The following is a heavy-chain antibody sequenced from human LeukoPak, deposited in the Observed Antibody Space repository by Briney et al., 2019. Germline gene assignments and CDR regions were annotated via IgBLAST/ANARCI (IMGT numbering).Heavy chain of an antibody. CDR3: AKDVPFPGTAAAGTFDY. Sequence: PGGSLRLSCAASGFSFSSYAMSWVRQAPGKGLEWVSAISGSGGSTYYADSVKGRFTISRDNSKNTLYLQMNSLRAEDTAVYYCAKDVPFPGTAAAGTFDYWGQGTLVTVSS. D-gene: IGHD6-13*01. CDR1: GFSFSSYA. V-gene: IGHV3-23*01. CDR2: ISGSGGST. J-gene: IGHJ4*02.